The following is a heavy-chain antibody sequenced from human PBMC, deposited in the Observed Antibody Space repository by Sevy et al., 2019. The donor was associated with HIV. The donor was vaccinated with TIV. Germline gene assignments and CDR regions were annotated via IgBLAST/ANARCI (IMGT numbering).Heavy chain of an antibody. J-gene: IGHJ4*02. Sequence: GGSLRLSCAASGFTFSSYAMSWVRQAPGKGLEWVSAISGSGGSTYYADSVKGRFTISRDNSKNTLYLQMNSLRAEDTAVYYCAKDHSGYDYYNYFDYWGQGTLVTVSS. D-gene: IGHD5-12*01. V-gene: IGHV3-23*01. CDR2: ISGSGGST. CDR3: AKDHSGYDYYNYFDY. CDR1: GFTFSSYA.